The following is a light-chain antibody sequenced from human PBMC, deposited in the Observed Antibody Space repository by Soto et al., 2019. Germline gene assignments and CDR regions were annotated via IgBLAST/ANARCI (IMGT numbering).Light chain of an antibody. CDR1: TSYIGGYNV. J-gene: IGLJ1*01. CDR3: CSYVGATTYV. V-gene: IGLV2-23*01. Sequence: TPPSPLVGAPWPAHTPSCRGNTSYIGGYNVVSWYQQHPGKAPKVIVYEGIKRPSGVSDRFSGSTSGSTASLTISGLQAEDEAEYYCCSYVGATTYVFGSGTKVNVL. CDR2: EGI.